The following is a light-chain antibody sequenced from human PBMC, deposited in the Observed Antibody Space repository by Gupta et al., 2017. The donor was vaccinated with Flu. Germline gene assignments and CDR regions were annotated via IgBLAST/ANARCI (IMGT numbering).Light chain of an antibody. CDR3: KQGHKTPLT. V-gene: IGKV2-28*01. CDR2: LAS. J-gene: IGKJ3*01. Sequence: TSGDASFIDSRTITCRVNTNRNNYLNWYEQKPGKSPQLMIYLASTRTCGVPGWFNGSGSGTNFTLRINRVQAGDVGIYYCKQGHKTPLTFGHGTKVEIK. CDR1: TCRVNTNRNNY.